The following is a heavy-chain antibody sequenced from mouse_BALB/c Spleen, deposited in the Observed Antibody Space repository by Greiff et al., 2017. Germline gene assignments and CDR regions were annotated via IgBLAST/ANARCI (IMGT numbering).Heavy chain of an antibody. D-gene: IGHD1-1*01. CDR2: IRNKANGYTT. CDR3: ARGINYYGSRDAMDY. J-gene: IGHJ4*01. V-gene: IGHV7-3*02. CDR1: GFTFTDYY. Sequence: EVQGVESGGGLVQPGGSLRLSCATSGFTFTDYYMSWVRQPPGKALEWLGFIRNKANGYTTEYSASVKGRFTISRDNSQSILYLQMNTLRAEDSATYYCARGINYYGSRDAMDYWGQGTSVTVSS.